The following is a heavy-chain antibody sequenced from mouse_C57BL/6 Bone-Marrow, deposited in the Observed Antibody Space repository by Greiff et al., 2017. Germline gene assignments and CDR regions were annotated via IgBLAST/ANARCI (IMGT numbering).Heavy chain of an antibody. CDR2: IDPENGDT. V-gene: IGHV14-4*01. CDR3: TTSDYDGLPGFAY. J-gene: IGHJ3*01. CDR1: GFNIKDDY. D-gene: IGHD2-4*01. Sequence: VQLQQSGAELVRPGASVKLSCTASGFNIKDDYMHWVKQRPEQGLEWIGWIDPENGDTEYASKFQGKATITAATSANTAYLQLSSLTSEDTAVYYCTTSDYDGLPGFAYWGQGTLVTVSA.